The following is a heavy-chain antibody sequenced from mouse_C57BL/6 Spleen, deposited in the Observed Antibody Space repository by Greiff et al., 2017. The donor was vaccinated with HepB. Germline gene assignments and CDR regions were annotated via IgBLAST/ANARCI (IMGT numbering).Heavy chain of an antibody. Sequence: QVQLKQPGAELVKPGASVKLSCKASGYTFTSYWMHWVKQRPGQGLEWIGMIHPNSGSTNYNEKFKSKATLTVDKSSSTAYMQLSSLTSEDSAVYYCAGYDYWYFDVWGTGTTVTVSS. CDR1: GYTFTSYW. V-gene: IGHV1-64*01. CDR3: AGYDYWYFDV. CDR2: IHPNSGST. D-gene: IGHD2-2*01. J-gene: IGHJ1*03.